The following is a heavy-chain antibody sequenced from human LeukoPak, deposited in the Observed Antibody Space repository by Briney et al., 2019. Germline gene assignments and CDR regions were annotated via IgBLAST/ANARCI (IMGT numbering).Heavy chain of an antibody. Sequence: ASVKVSCKASGYTFTGYYIHWVRQAPGQGLEWMGWINPPSGGTNYAQKFQGRVTMTRDTSISTAYMELSSLTSDDTAVYFCVRGGGTAHFDYWGQGTLVTVSS. V-gene: IGHV1-2*02. CDR3: VRGGGTAHFDY. CDR1: GYTFTGYY. J-gene: IGHJ4*02. D-gene: IGHD1-26*01. CDR2: INPPSGGT.